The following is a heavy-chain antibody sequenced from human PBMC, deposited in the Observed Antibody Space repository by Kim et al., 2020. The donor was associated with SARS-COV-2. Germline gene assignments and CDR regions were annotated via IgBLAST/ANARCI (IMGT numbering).Heavy chain of an antibody. CDR3: AKARTTFDWLPVRYYGMDV. V-gene: IGHV3-23*01. CDR1: GFTFSSYA. CDR2: ISGSGGGT. D-gene: IGHD3-9*01. Sequence: GGSLRLSCAASGFTFSSYAMSWVRQAPGKGLEWVSAISGSGGGTYYADSVKGRFTISRDNSKNTLYLQMNSLRAEDTAVYYCAKARTTFDWLPVRYYGMDVWGHGTTGTVSS. J-gene: IGHJ6*02.